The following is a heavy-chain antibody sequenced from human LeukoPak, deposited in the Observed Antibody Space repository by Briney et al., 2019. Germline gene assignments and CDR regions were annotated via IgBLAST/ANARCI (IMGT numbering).Heavy chain of an antibody. J-gene: IGHJ4*02. CDR3: ARESAVAGKGQYYFDY. V-gene: IGHV4-39*07. D-gene: IGHD6-19*01. CDR1: GGSISSSNYY. CDR2: IYYSGST. Sequence: SETLSLTCTVSGGSISSSNYYWGWIRQPPGKGLEWIGSIYYSGSTYYNPSLKSRVTISVDTSKNQFSLKLSSVTAADTAVYYCARESAVAGKGQYYFDYWGQGTLVTVSS.